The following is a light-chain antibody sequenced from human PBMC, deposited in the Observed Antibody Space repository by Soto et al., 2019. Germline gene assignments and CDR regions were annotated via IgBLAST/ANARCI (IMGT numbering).Light chain of an antibody. V-gene: IGKV1-5*03. J-gene: IGKJ3*01. Sequence: DIQMTQSPSTLSASVGDRVTITCRASQSISSWLAWYQQKPGKAPKLLIYKASSLESGVPSRFSGSGSGTEFTLTISSLQPDDFATYYCQQGFTFGPGTKVDIK. CDR1: QSISSW. CDR2: KAS. CDR3: QQGFT.